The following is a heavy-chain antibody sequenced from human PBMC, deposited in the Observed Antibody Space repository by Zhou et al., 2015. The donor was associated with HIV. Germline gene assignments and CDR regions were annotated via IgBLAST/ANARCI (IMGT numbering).Heavy chain of an antibody. J-gene: IGHJ4*02. CDR3: ARGGELDYDFWSTYLDY. V-gene: IGHV3-30*03. CDR1: EFSFTDAW. Sequence: VSLVESGGGLVQPGGSLRLSCEVSEFSFTDAWMTWVRQAPGKGLECMAMISYDGSDKYYADSVKGRFTISRDNSRNRLYLQMNSLRPEDTAVYYCARGGELDYDFWSTYLDYWGQGTLVTVSS. D-gene: IGHD3-3*01. CDR2: ISYDGSDK.